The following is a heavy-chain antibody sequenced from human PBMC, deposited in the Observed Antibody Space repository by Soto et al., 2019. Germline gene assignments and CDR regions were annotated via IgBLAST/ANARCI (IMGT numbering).Heavy chain of an antibody. Sequence: GGALRLSCAASGFTFSSYGMHWVRQARGKGLEWVAVIWYDGSKKYYADSVKGRFTISRDNSKNTLYLQMNSLRAEDTAVYYCARDTMLSYYYGMDVWGQGTTVTVS. J-gene: IGHJ6*02. CDR1: GFTFSSYG. V-gene: IGHV3-33*01. CDR2: IWYDGSKK. D-gene: IGHD2-8*01. CDR3: ARDTMLSYYYGMDV.